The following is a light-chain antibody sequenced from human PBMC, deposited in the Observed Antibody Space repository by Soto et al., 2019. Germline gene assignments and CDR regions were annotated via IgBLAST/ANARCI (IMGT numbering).Light chain of an antibody. CDR2: GAS. Sequence: EIVLTQSPATLSLSPGERATLSCRASQSVSSNYLAWYQQKPGQAPRLLIYGASSRATGIPDRFSGSGSGTDFTLTISRLEPEDFAVYYCQQRNTWPPVTFGQGTRLEI. V-gene: IGKV3D-20*02. CDR1: QSVSSNY. CDR3: QQRNTWPPVT. J-gene: IGKJ5*01.